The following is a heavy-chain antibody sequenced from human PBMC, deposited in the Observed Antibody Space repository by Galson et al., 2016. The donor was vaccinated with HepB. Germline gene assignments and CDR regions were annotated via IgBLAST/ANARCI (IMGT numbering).Heavy chain of an antibody. D-gene: IGHD6-19*01. J-gene: IGHJ5*02. CDR2: ISYDGGDK. V-gene: IGHV3-30*04. Sequence: SLRLSCAASGFTFSSYAMHWVRQAPGKGLEWVAVISYDGGDKYYADSVKGRFTISRDNSKHTLYLQMNSLRAEDTAVYYCARVLGGPETAVAGRGHWLDPWGQGTLVTVSS. CDR1: GFTFSSYA. CDR3: ARVLGGPETAVAGRGHWLDP.